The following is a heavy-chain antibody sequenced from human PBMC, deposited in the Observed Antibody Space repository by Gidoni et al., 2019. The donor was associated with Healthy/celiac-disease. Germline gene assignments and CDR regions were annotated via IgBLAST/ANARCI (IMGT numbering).Heavy chain of an antibody. J-gene: IGHJ3*02. CDR3: AHRLIAARPDANAFDI. CDR1: GFSLSPRGVG. CDR2: IDWNDDK. D-gene: IGHD6-6*01. V-gene: IGHV2-5*01. Sequence: QLTLKASGPTLVKPTQTLTLTCTFSGFSLSPRGVGVGWIRQPPGKALDWLALIDWNDDKRYSPSLKSRLTITKDTSKNQVVITMTNMDPVDTATYYCAHRLIAARPDANAFDIGGQGTRVTVSS.